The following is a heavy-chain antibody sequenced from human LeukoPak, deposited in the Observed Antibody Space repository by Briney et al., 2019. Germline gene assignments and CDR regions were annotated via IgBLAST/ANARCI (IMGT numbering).Heavy chain of an antibody. CDR1: GGTFSSYA. J-gene: IGHJ5*02. Sequence: SVKVSCKASGGTFSSYAISWVRQPPGQGLEWMGGLRPIFSTANYAQKFQGRVTITTDKSTSTAYMELSSLRSEGTAVYYCAPYYYDSSGVPNWFDPWGQGTLVTVSS. CDR3: APYYYDSSGVPNWFDP. D-gene: IGHD3-22*01. CDR2: LRPIFSTA. V-gene: IGHV1-69*05.